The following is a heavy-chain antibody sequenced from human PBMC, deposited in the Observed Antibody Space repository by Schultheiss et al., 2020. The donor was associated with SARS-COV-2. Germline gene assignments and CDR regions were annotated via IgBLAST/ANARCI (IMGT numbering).Heavy chain of an antibody. CDR2: ISYDGSNK. CDR1: GFTFSSYA. D-gene: IGHD6-6*01. Sequence: GGSLRLSCAASGFTFSSYAMHWVRQAPGKGLEWVAVISYDGSNKYYADSVKGRFTISRDNSKNTLYLQMNSLRAEDTAVYYCARDWGAAPNYWGQGTLVTVSS. CDR3: ARDWGAAPNY. J-gene: IGHJ4*02. V-gene: IGHV3-30*04.